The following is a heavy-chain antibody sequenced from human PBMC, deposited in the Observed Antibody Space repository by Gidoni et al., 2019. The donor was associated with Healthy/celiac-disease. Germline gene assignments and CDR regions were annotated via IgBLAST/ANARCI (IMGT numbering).Heavy chain of an antibody. V-gene: IGHV3-21*01. CDR3: ARGPLSIAARPEEDAFDI. J-gene: IGHJ3*02. CDR1: GFTFSSYS. Sequence: EVQLVESGGGLVKPGGSLRLSCAASGFTFSSYSMDWVRQAPGKGLEWVSSISSMSSYRYYADSVKGRFTISRDNAKNSLYLQMNSLRAEDTAVYYCARGPLSIAARPEEDAFDIWGQGTMVTVSS. CDR2: ISSMSSYR. D-gene: IGHD6-6*01.